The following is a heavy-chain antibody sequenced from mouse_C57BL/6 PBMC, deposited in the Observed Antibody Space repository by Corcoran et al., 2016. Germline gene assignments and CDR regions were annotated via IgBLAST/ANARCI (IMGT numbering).Heavy chain of an antibody. CDR3: ARRGYYGSSRAMDY. J-gene: IGHJ4*01. V-gene: IGHV1-19*01. D-gene: IGHD1-1*01. CDR2: INPYNGGT. Sequence: EVQLQQSGPVLVKPGASVKMSCKASGYTFTDYYMNWLKQSHGKSLEWIGVINPYNGGTSYNRKFKGKATLTVDKSSSTAYMELNSLTSEDSAVYYCARRGYYGSSRAMDYWGQGTSVTVSS. CDR1: GYTFTDYY.